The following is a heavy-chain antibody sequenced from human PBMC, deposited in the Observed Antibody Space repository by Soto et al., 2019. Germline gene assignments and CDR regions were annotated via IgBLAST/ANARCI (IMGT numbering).Heavy chain of an antibody. CDR1: GDRVSSNSAA. CDR3: ARDLMHFRWCSGGSCYSDYYYYYGMDV. J-gene: IGHJ6*02. D-gene: IGHD2-15*01. CDR2: TYYRSKWYN. Sequence: KQSQTLSLPCAISGDRVSSNSAAWNWIRQSPSRGLEWLGRTYYRSKWYNDYAVSVKSRITINPDTSKNQFSLQLNSVTPEDTAVYYCARDLMHFRWCSGGSCYSDYYYYYGMDVWGQGTTVTVSS. V-gene: IGHV6-1*01.